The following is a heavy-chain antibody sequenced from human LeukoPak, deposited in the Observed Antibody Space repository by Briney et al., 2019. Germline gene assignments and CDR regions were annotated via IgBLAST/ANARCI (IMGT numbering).Heavy chain of an antibody. V-gene: IGHV3-33*01. J-gene: IGHJ4*02. CDR3: ATKGEYSSSWYLVLGY. Sequence: GGSLRLSCAASGFTFSSYGMHWVRQAPGKGLEWVAVIWYDGSNKYYADSVKGRFTISRDNSKNTLYLQMNSLRAEDTAVYYCATKGEYSSSWYLVLGYWGQGTLVTVSS. CDR1: GFTFSSYG. D-gene: IGHD6-13*01. CDR2: IWYDGSNK.